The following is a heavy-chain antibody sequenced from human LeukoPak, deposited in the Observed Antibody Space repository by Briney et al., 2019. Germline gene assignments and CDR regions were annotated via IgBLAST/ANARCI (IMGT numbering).Heavy chain of an antibody. CDR2: ISGSGGST. J-gene: IGHJ4*02. Sequence: PGGSLRLSCAASGFTFSSYAMSWVRQAPGKGLEWVSAISGSGGSTYYADSVKGRFTISRDNSKNTLYLQMNSLRAEDTAVYYCARVRSEVATITLYYYDSSGPFDYWGQGTLVTVSS. D-gene: IGHD3-22*01. CDR1: GFTFSSYA. V-gene: IGHV3-23*01. CDR3: ARVRSEVATITLYYYDSSGPFDY.